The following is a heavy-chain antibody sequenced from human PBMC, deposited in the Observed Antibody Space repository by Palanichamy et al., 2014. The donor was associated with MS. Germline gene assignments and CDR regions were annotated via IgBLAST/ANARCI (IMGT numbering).Heavy chain of an antibody. Sequence: QVQLVQSGAEVKKPGSSVKVSCKAVGGSFSNYGISWVRQAPGQGLEWMGRVTPVPGIPMYAQKLQGRVKISADRSTNTAYMELSSLRSEDTAIYYCARDRVVVSPPRRGPYSYVLDVWGHGTTVTVSS. CDR2: VTPVPGIP. CDR3: ARDRVVVSPPRRGPYSYVLDV. D-gene: IGHD2-21*01. V-gene: IGHV1-69*04. J-gene: IGHJ6*01. CDR1: GGSFSNYG.